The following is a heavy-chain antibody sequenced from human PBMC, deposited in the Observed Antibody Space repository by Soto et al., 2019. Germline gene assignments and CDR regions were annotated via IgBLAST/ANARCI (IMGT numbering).Heavy chain of an antibody. D-gene: IGHD1-26*01. CDR1: GGTFSSYT. Sequence: QVQLVQSGAEVKKPGSSVKVSCKASGGTFSSYTISWVRQAPGQGLEWMGRIIPILGIANYAQKFQGRVTMTADKSTSTAYMELISLRSEDTAVYYCARDRANRRGSYGLTWGQGTLVTVSS. J-gene: IGHJ5*02. CDR2: IIPILGIA. V-gene: IGHV1-69*08. CDR3: ARDRANRRGSYGLT.